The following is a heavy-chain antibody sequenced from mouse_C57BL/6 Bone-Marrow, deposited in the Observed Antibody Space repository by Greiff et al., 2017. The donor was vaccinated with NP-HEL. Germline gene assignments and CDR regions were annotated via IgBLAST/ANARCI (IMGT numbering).Heavy chain of an antibody. CDR1: GYTFTDYE. D-gene: IGHD4-1*01. Sequence: QVHVKQSGAELVRPGASVTLSCKASGYTFTDYEMHWVKQTPVHGLEWIGAIDPETGGTAYKQKFKGKAILTADKSSSTAYMELRSLTSEDSAVYYCTRWGWDGDYWGQGTTLTVSS. CDR2: IDPETGGT. V-gene: IGHV1-15*01. CDR3: TRWGWDGDY. J-gene: IGHJ2*01.